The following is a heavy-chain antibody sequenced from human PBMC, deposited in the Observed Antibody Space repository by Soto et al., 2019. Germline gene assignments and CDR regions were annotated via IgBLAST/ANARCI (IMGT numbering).Heavy chain of an antibody. CDR2: IYYSGST. D-gene: IGHD6-13*01. Sequence: SETLSLTCTVSGGSISSSSYYWGWIRQPPGKGLEWIGSIYYSGSTYYNPSLKSRVTISVDTSKNQFSLKLSSVTAADTAVYYCATMIAAAGTVDYWGQGTLVTVSS. J-gene: IGHJ4*02. CDR3: ATMIAAAGTVDY. CDR1: GGSISSSSYY. V-gene: IGHV4-39*01.